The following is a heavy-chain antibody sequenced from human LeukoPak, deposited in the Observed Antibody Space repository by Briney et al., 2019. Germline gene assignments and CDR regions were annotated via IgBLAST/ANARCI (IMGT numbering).Heavy chain of an antibody. V-gene: IGHV4-38-2*02. CDR3: AESSGYHPFDY. J-gene: IGHJ4*02. D-gene: IGHD3-22*01. CDR1: GYSISSGYY. Sequence: SETLSLTCTVSGYSISSGYYWGWIRQPPGKGLEWIGSIYHSGSTYYNPSLKSRVTISVDTSKNQSSLKLSSVTAADTAVYYCAESSGYHPFDYWGQGTLVTVSS. CDR2: IYHSGST.